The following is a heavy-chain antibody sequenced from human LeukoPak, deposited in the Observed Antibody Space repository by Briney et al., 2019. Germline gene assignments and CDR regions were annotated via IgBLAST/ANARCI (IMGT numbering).Heavy chain of an antibody. CDR3: VRDPSNSGWAFDY. CDR2: IWYNGKNK. V-gene: IGHV3-33*01. Sequence: SGGSLRLSCAASGFTFSIYAMHWVRQAPGKGLEWVAMIWYNGKNKHYADSVKGRFTISRDNSKNTLDLQMNSLRADDTAVYYCVRDPSNSGWAFDYWGQGTLVTVSS. J-gene: IGHJ4*02. CDR1: GFTFSIYA. D-gene: IGHD6-19*01.